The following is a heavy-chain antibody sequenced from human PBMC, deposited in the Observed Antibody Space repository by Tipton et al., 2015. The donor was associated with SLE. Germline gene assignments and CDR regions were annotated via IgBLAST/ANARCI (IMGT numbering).Heavy chain of an antibody. Sequence: TLSLTCKVSGISISTHYWSWFRQPPGKGLEWIGQMHNSGDSTYNPSLKSRVTMSVDTSKNHFSLKLTSVIAADTAVYYCARDIEAPGDFLYFDYWGQGILVTVSS. V-gene: IGHV4-59*11. CDR1: GISISTHY. CDR2: MHNSGDS. D-gene: IGHD7-27*01. CDR3: ARDIEAPGDFLYFDY. J-gene: IGHJ4*02.